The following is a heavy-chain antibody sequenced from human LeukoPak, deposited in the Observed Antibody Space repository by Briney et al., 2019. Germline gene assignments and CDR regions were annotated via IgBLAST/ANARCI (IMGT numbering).Heavy chain of an antibody. D-gene: IGHD2-15*01. J-gene: IGHJ3*02. V-gene: IGHV1-8*01. CDR1: GYTFTSYD. CDR3: ARGLVVLAATSWAFDI. Sequence: GASVKVSCKAPGYTFTSYDINWVRQATGQGLEWMGWMNPNSGNAGYAQKFQGRVTMTRNTPISTAYMELTSLRSEDTAVYYCARGLVVLAATSWAFDIWGHGTMVTVSS. CDR2: MNPNSGNA.